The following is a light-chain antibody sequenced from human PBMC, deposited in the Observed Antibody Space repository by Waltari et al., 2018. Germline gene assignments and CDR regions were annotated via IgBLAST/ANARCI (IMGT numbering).Light chain of an antibody. CDR1: RGHTTFS. V-gene: IGLV4-69*01. CDR3: QTWGTGINWV. Sequence: QVALTQSPSVSASLGASARLTCTLSRGHTTFSVAWHQLRPGRGPLLLMKISSDGTHSRGDGIPDRFTGSTSGAERFLTISNVQSEDEAVYVCQTWGTGINWVFGGGTEVTV. J-gene: IGLJ3*02. CDR2: ISSDGTH.